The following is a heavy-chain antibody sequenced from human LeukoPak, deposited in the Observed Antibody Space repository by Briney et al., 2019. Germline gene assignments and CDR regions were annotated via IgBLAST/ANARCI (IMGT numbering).Heavy chain of an antibody. CDR1: SGSVSTSSYY. J-gene: IGHJ4*02. Sequence: PSETLSLTCTVSSGSVSTSSYYWGWIRQPPGKGLEWIGSVYYSGSTYYNPSLKSRVTISVDTSKNQFSLKLSSVTAADTAVYYRARHRVVCSIANCHGQYYFDHWGQGTLVTVSS. CDR2: VYYSGST. CDR3: ARHRVVCSIANCHGQYYFDH. D-gene: IGHD2-2*01. V-gene: IGHV4-39*01.